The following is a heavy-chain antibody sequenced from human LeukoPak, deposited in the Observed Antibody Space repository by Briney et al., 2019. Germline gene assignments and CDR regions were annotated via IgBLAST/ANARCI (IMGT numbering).Heavy chain of an antibody. D-gene: IGHD6-19*01. Sequence: KPGGSLRLSCAASGFTFSDHHMSWIRQAPGKGLEWVSYVSTSGNTINYADSVKGRFTISRDNSKNTLYLQMNSLRAEDTAVYYCARGYSSGWLHYYYYGMDVWGQGTTVTVSS. CDR1: GFTFSDHH. CDR3: ARGYSSGWLHYYYYGMDV. CDR2: VSTSGNTI. V-gene: IGHV3-11*04. J-gene: IGHJ6*02.